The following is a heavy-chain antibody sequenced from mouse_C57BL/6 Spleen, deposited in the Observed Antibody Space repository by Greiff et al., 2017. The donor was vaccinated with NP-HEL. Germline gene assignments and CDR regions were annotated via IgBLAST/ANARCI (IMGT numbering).Heavy chain of an antibody. Sequence: QVQLKQPGAELVRPGTSVKLSCKASGYTFTSYWMHWVKQRPGQGLEWIGVIDPSDSYTNYNQKFKGKATLTVDTSSSTAYMQLSSLTSEDSAVYYCAREGETGPFAYWGQGTLVTVSA. CDR3: AREGETGPFAY. CDR2: IDPSDSYT. D-gene: IGHD4-1*01. CDR1: GYTFTSYW. J-gene: IGHJ3*01. V-gene: IGHV1-59*01.